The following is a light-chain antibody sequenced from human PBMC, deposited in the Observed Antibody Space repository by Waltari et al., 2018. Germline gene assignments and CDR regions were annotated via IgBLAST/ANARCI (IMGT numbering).Light chain of an antibody. CDR3: MQTLQASGLT. J-gene: IGKJ4*01. V-gene: IGKV2-28*01. Sequence: SLLHSNGYSYLDWFLQRPGQSPRLLIYLGSNRASGVPNRFSGSGSGTDFTLKISSVEAEDVGVYYCMQTLQASGLTFGGGTKVEI. CDR2: LGS. CDR1: SLLHSNGYSY.